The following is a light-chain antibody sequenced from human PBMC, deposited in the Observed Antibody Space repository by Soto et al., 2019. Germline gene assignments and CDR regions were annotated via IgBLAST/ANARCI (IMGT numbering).Light chain of an antibody. CDR1: QSVSSNY. CDR2: GAS. V-gene: IGKV3-20*01. Sequence: EIVLTQSPGTLSLSPGERATLSCRASQSVSSNYLAWYQQKPGQAPRLLIYGASSRATGIPDRFSGSGSGTDFTLTIRRLEPEDFAVYYCQQYGSSYPWTFGQGTQGGYQ. J-gene: IGKJ1*01. CDR3: QQYGSSYPWT.